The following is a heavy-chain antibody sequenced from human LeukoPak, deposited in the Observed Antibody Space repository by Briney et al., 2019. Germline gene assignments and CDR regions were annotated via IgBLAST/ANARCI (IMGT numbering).Heavy chain of an antibody. J-gene: IGHJ5*02. Sequence: GASVKVSCKASGYTFTSYGISWVRQALGQGLEWMGWISAYNGNTNYAQKLQGRVTMTTDTSTSTAYMELRSLRSDDTAVYYCARDWDTAMEYNWFDPWGQGTLVTVSS. V-gene: IGHV1-18*01. CDR3: ARDWDTAMEYNWFDP. CDR2: ISAYNGNT. CDR1: GYTFTSYG. D-gene: IGHD5-18*01.